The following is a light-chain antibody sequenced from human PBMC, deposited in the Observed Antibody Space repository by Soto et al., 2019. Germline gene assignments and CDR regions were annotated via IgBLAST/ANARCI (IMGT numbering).Light chain of an antibody. Sequence: EIVLTQSPATLSLSLGERATLSCRASQSIGSYLAWYQHKLGQPPRLLIYDASNRATGIPARFSGSGSGTDFTLTISSLEPEDFAVYYCQQRSNWPPAFGQGTRLEIK. V-gene: IGKV3-11*01. CDR3: QQRSNWPPA. CDR1: QSIGSY. CDR2: DAS. J-gene: IGKJ5*01.